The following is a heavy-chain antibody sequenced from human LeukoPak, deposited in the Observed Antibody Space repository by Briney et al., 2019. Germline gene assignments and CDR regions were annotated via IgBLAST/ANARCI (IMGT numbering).Heavy chain of an antibody. CDR2: ICSNGDST. Sequence: GGSLRLSCAASGFTFSSYAMHWVRQAPGKGLEYVSAICSNGDSTYYANSVKGRFTISRDNSKNTLYLQMGSLRAEDMAVYYCARDNYCSGGSCYSEPYYYYGMDVWGQGTTVTVS. V-gene: IGHV3-64*01. CDR1: GFTFSSYA. D-gene: IGHD2-15*01. J-gene: IGHJ6*02. CDR3: ARDNYCSGGSCYSEPYYYYGMDV.